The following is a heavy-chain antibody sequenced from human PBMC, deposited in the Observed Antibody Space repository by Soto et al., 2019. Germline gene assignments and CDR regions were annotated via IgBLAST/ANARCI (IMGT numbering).Heavy chain of an antibody. J-gene: IGHJ6*02. V-gene: IGHV4-31*03. CDR1: GGSISSGGYY. CDR3: ARDSHDSSGYYYSYYYYGMDV. D-gene: IGHD3-22*01. Sequence: SETLSLTCTVSGGSISSGGYYWSWIRQHPGNCLEWIGYIYYSGSTYYNPSLKSRVTISVDTSKNQFSLKLSSVTAADTAVYYCARDSHDSSGYYYSYYYYGMDVWGQGTTVT. CDR2: IYYSGST.